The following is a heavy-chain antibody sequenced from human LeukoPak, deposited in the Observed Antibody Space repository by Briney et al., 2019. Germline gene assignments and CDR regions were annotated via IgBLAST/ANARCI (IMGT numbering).Heavy chain of an antibody. J-gene: IGHJ4*02. CDR3: ARELYGDYGPAFDY. CDR1: GFTFSSYA. Sequence: PGGSLRLSCAASGFTFSSYAMHWVRQAPGKGLEYVSAISSNGGSTYYANSVKGRFTISRGNSKNTLYLQMGSLRAEDMAVYYCARELYGDYGPAFDYWGQRTLVTVSS. D-gene: IGHD4-17*01. V-gene: IGHV3-64*01. CDR2: ISSNGGST.